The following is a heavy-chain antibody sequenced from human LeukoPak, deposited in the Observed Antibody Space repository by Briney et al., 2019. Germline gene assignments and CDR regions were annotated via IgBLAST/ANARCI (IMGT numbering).Heavy chain of an antibody. CDR2: IKQDGSEK. V-gene: IGHV3-7*01. D-gene: IGHD6-13*01. CDR1: GFTFSSYW. CDR3: ARYSSSRLYYYYYGMDV. J-gene: IGHJ6*02. Sequence: HPGGSLRLSCAASGFTFSSYWMSWVRQAPGKGLERVANIKQDGSEKYYVDSVKGRFTISRDNAKNSLYLQMNSLRAEDTAVYCCARYSSSRLYYYYYGMDVWGQGTTVTVSS.